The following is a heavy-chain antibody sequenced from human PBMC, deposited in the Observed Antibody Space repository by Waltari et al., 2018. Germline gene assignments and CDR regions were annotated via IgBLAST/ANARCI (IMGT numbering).Heavy chain of an antibody. D-gene: IGHD2-8*01. CDR1: CDSMNSRSYS. J-gene: IGHJ4*02. V-gene: IGHV4-39*01. CDR3: ARLDPNGFDDS. CDR2: MYITGLS. Sequence: QLQLQESGPGLVKPSETLSLTCFVSCDSMNSRSYSWGWIRQSPGRGLEWVGQMYITGLSEYNPSLRSRVSISIDRSKSQFSLTLTSLTAADTAVYHCARLDPNGFDDSWGQGTLVTVST.